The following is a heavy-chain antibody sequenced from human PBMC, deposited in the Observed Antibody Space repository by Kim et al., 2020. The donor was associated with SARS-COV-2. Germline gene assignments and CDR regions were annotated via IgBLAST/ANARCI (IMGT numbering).Heavy chain of an antibody. Sequence: GGSLRLSCEASGSTFSRYWMSWVRQAPGKGLEWVANIKEDGSEKYYVDSVKGRLTITRDNAKNSLYLQMDSLRAGDTAVYYCVRDGYSGLDLAFDNWGPGTMVTVSS. CDR1: GSTFSRYW. CDR2: IKEDGSEK. CDR3: VRDGYSGLDLAFDN. J-gene: IGHJ3*02. V-gene: IGHV3-7*03. D-gene: IGHD2-15*01.